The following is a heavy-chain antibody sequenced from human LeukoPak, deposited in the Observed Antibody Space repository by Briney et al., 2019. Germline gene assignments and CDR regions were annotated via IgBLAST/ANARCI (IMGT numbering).Heavy chain of an antibody. CDR2: INHSGST. V-gene: IGHV4-34*01. CDR1: GGSFSGYY. CDR3: ARGRGYSYGYWFYP. D-gene: IGHD5-18*01. Sequence: RTSETLSLTCAVYGGSFSGYYWSWIRQPPGKGLEWVGEINHSGSTNYNPSLKRRVTISVATSKNPFSLKLSSVTAADTAVYYCARGRGYSYGYWFYPWGQGTLVTVSS. J-gene: IGHJ5*02.